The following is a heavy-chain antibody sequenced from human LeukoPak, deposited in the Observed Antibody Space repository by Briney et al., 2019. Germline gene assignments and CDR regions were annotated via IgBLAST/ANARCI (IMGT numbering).Heavy chain of an antibody. V-gene: IGHV4-39*01. CDR3: AGGPLGQFANDNYYMDV. Sequence: SPSETLSLTCTVSGGSIGSSSYYWGWIRQPPGKGLDWIGNIYYTGSTYYNPSLKSRVTISVDTSKNQFSLKLSSVTAGDTAVYYCAGGPLGQFANDNYYMDVWGKGTTVTVSS. J-gene: IGHJ6*03. CDR1: GGSIGSSSYY. CDR2: IYYTGST. D-gene: IGHD1-1*01.